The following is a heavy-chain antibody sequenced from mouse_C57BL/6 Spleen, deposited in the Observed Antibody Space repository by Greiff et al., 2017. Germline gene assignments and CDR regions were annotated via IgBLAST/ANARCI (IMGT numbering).Heavy chain of an antibody. CDR1: GYTFTSYW. CDR2: IHPNSGST. J-gene: IGHJ4*01. Sequence: VQLQQPGAELVKPGASVKLSCKASGYTFTSYWMHWVKQRPGQGLEWIGMIHPNSGSTNYNEKFKSKATLTVDKSSSTAYMQLSSLTSEDSAVYYCARHDYDDEDYYAMDDWGQGTSVTVSS. CDR3: ARHDYDDEDYYAMDD. D-gene: IGHD2-4*01. V-gene: IGHV1-64*01.